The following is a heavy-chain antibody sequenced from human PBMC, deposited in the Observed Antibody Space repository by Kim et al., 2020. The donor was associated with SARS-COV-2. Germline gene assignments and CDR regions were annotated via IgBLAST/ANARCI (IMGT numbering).Heavy chain of an antibody. CDR1: GFTFSSYS. J-gene: IGHJ6*02. D-gene: IGHD1-26*01. CDR3: AREGSGSYRHYYYYGMDV. Sequence: GGSLRLSCAASGFTFSSYSMNWVRQAPGKGLEWVSSISSSSSYIYYADSVKGRFTISRDNAKNSLYLQMNSLRAEDTAVYYCAREGSGSYRHYYYYGMDVWGQGTTVTVSS. V-gene: IGHV3-21*01. CDR2: ISSSSSYI.